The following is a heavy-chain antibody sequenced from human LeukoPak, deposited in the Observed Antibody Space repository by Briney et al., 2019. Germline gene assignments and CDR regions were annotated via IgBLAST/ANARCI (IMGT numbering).Heavy chain of an antibody. V-gene: IGHV3-23*01. CDR3: ATPDGYTGTFDY. D-gene: IGHD5-24*01. J-gene: IGHJ4*02. CDR2: ISGSGGST. CDR1: GLTFSSYA. Sequence: AGGSLRLSCAASGLTFSSYAMSWVRQAPGKGLECVSAISGSGGSTYYADSVKGRFTISRDNSKNTLYLQMNSLRAEDTAVYYCATPDGYTGTFDYWGQGTLVTVSS.